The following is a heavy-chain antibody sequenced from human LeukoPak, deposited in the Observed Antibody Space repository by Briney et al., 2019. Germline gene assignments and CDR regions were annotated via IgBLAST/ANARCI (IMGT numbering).Heavy chain of an antibody. J-gene: IGHJ4*02. D-gene: IGHD3-3*01. CDR3: ARDEGDYDFWSGLYYFDY. Sequence: GGSLRLSCAASGFTFSSYSMNWVRQAPGKGLEWVSSISSSSSYIYYADSVKGRFTISRDNAKNSLYLQVNSLRAEDTAVYYCARDEGDYDFWSGLYYFDYWGQGTLVTVSS. CDR1: GFTFSSYS. CDR2: ISSSSSYI. V-gene: IGHV3-21*01.